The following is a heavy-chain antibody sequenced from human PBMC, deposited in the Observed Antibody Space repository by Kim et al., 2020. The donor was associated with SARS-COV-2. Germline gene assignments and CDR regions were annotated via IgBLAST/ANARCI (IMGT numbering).Heavy chain of an antibody. D-gene: IGHD1-20*01. CDR1: GYTFTSYG. CDR2: ISAYNGNT. J-gene: IGHJ4*02. V-gene: IGHV1-18*01. CDR3: ARDRSITGTAVPNDY. Sequence: ASVKVSCKASGYTFTSYGISWVRQAPGQGLEWMGWISAYNGNTNYAQKLQGRVTMTTDTSTSTAYMELRSLRSDDTAVYYCARDRSITGTAVPNDYWGQGTLVTVSS.